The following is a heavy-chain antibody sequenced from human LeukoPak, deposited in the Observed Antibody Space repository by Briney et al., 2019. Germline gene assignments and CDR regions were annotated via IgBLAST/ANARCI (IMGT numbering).Heavy chain of an antibody. V-gene: IGHV3-33*01. J-gene: IGHJ4*02. D-gene: IGHD2-2*01. CDR1: GFTFSSYG. Sequence: GRSLRLSCAASGFTFSSYGMHWVRQAPGKGLEWVAVIWYDGSNKYYADSAKGRFTISRDNSKNTLYLQMNSLRAEDTAVYYCARDSYCSSTSCYQAGIDYWGQGTLVTVSS. CDR2: IWYDGSNK. CDR3: ARDSYCSSTSCYQAGIDY.